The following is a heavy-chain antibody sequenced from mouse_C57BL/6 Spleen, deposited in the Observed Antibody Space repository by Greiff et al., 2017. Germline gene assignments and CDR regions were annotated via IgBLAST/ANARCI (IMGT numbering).Heavy chain of an antibody. V-gene: IGHV5-17*01. CDR3: ARLYGSKRNFDV. Sequence: EVQVVESGGGLVKPGGSLKLSCAASGFTFSDYGMHWVRQAPEKGLEWVAYISSGSSTIYYADTVKGRFTISRDNAENTLFLQMTSLRSEDTAMYYCARLYGSKRNFDVWGTGTTVTVSS. D-gene: IGHD1-1*01. J-gene: IGHJ1*03. CDR1: GFTFSDYG. CDR2: ISSGSSTI.